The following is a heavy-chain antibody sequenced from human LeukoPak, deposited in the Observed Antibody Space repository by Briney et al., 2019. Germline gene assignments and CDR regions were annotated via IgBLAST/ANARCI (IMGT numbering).Heavy chain of an antibody. V-gene: IGHV4-38-2*02. CDR2: IYYSGST. CDR3: ARDPYTAKNYDFWSGYPATDAFDI. D-gene: IGHD3-3*01. Sequence: SDTLSLTCTVSGYSISTGYYNVWIRQPPGKGLEWIGSIYYSGSTYYNPSLKSRVTISVDTSKNQFSLKLSSVTAADTAVYYCARDPYTAKNYDFWSGYPATDAFDIWGQGTMVTVSS. J-gene: IGHJ3*02. CDR1: GYSISTGYY.